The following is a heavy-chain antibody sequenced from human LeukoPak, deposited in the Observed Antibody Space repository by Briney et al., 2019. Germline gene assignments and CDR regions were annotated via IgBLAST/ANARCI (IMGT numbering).Heavy chain of an antibody. D-gene: IGHD5-24*01. Sequence: PGGSLRLSCAASGFTFNDYAIHWVRQAPGRGLKWVSLIRGDGTSTYYADSVKGRFTISRDNSKNSLYLQMNSLRTEDTALYYCAKGASRNGYSWPDYWGQGTLVTVSS. CDR1: GFTFNDYA. J-gene: IGHJ4*02. CDR3: AKGASRNGYSWPDY. V-gene: IGHV3-43*02. CDR2: IRGDGTST.